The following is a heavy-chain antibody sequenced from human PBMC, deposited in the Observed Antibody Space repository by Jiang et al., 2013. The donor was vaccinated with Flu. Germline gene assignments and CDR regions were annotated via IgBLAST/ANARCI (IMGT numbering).Heavy chain of an antibody. J-gene: IGHJ5*02. CDR3: ARLKAPRQFLTWFDP. Sequence: GAEVKKPGESLKISCKGSGYSFTSYWIGWVRQMPGKGLEWMGIIYPGDSDTRYSPSFQGQVTISADKSTSTAYLQWNSLKASDTAIYYCARLKAPRQFLTWFDPWGQGTLVTVSS. D-gene: IGHD3-3*01. CDR2: IYPGDSDT. CDR1: GYSFTSYW. V-gene: IGHV5-51*01.